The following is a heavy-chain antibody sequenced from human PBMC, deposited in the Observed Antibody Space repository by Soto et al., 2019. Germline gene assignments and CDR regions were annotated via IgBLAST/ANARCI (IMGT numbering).Heavy chain of an antibody. J-gene: IGHJ6*02. CDR3: ANKDYDSSEYYYYGMDV. CDR1: GGTFSSYI. V-gene: IGHV1-69*02. CDR2: IIPILGIA. Sequence: QVQLVQSGAEVKKPGSSVKVSCKASGGTFSSYIISWVRQAPGQGLEWMGRIIPILGIANYAQKFQGRVTITADKSTSTAYMELSSLRSEDTAVYYCANKDYDSSEYYYYGMDVWGQGTTVIVSS. D-gene: IGHD3-22*01.